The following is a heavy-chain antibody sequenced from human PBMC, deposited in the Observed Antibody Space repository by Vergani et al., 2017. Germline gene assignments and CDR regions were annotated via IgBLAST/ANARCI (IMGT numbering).Heavy chain of an antibody. V-gene: IGHV4-61*02. CDR2: IHPGGST. D-gene: IGHD2-15*01. Sequence: VKLQESGPGLLKPSQTLSLTCTVSGESIRSGSHYWSWIRQPAGKGPEWIGHIHPGGSTDLNPSFKSRVSISVDTSKSQFSLKLNSVTVADTAVYYCARARPYCTSGSCPAIWGQGTLVTVSS. CDR3: ARARPYCTSGSCPAI. J-gene: IGHJ4*02. CDR1: GESIRSGSHY.